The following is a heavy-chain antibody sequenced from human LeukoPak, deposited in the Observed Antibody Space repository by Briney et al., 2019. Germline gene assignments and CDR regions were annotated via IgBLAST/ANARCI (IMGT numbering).Heavy chain of an antibody. D-gene: IGHD1-26*01. CDR1: GGSFSGYY. J-gene: IGHJ4*02. Sequence: PSETLSLTCAVYGGSFSGYYWSWIRQPPGKGLEWIGEINHSGSTNYNPSLKSRVTISVDTSKNQFSLKLSSVTAADTAVYYCASAYPVGATSEYWGQGTLVTVSS. CDR3: ASAYPVGATSEY. V-gene: IGHV4-34*01. CDR2: INHSGST.